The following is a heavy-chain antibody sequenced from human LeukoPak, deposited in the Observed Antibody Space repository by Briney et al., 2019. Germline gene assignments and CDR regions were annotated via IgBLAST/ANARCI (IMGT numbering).Heavy chain of an antibody. CDR1: GYTFTSYG. CDR2: ISAYNGNT. V-gene: IGHV1-18*04. J-gene: IGHJ4*02. CDR3: ARVYRGGNRALRIPDY. Sequence: ASVKVSCKASGYTFTSYGISWVRQAPGQGLEWMEWISAYNGNTNYAQKLQGRVTMTTDTSTSTAYMELRSLRSDDTAVYYCARVYRGGNRALRIPDYWGQGTLATVSS. D-gene: IGHD3-16*01.